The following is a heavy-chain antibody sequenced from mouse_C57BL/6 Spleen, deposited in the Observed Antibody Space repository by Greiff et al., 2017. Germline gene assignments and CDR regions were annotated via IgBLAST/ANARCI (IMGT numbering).Heavy chain of an antibody. V-gene: IGHV1-85*01. CDR2: IYPRDGSN. J-gene: IGHJ1*03. Sequence: VQGVESGPELVKPGASVKLSCKASGYTFTSYDINWVKQRPGQGLEWIGWIYPRDGSNKYNEKFKGKATLTVATSSSTAYMERHSLTSEDSAVYFCARSGAPHWYFDVWGTGTTVTVSS. CDR1: GYTFTSYD. CDR3: ARSGAPHWYFDV. D-gene: IGHD3-1*01.